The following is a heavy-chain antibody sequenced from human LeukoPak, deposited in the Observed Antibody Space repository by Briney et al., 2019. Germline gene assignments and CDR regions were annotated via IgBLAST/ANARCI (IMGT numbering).Heavy chain of an antibody. V-gene: IGHV3-NL1*01. D-gene: IGHD6-19*01. CDR2: IYSGDTT. CDR3: ATDWYSTGYYVH. J-gene: IGHJ4*02. CDR1: GFTFSSYA. Sequence: PGRSLRLSCAASGFTFSSYAMHWVRQAPGRGLEVVSIIYSGDTTYYADSVKGRFAISRDNSKNTLYLQMNSLGAEDTAVYYCATDWYSTGYYVHWGQGTLVTVSS.